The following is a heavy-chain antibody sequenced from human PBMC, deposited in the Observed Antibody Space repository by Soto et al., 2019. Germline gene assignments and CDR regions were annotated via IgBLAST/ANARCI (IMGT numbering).Heavy chain of an antibody. V-gene: IGHV3-72*01. CDR3: ARGAGELQKLGGYYYGLDV. Sequence: GGSLRLSCAASGFTLSDHYMDWVRQAPGEGLEWVGRTRNKANSYTTEYAASVKGRFTISRDDSKNSLYVQMNSLKTEDTAVYYCARGAGELQKLGGYYYGLDVWGLGTTVTVSS. CDR1: GFTLSDHY. CDR2: TRNKANSYTT. J-gene: IGHJ6*02. D-gene: IGHD7-27*01.